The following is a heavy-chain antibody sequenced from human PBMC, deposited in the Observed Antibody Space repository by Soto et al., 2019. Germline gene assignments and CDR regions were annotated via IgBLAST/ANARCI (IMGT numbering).Heavy chain of an antibody. CDR1: GGTFSSYT. CDR2: IIPILGIA. V-gene: IGHV1-69*02. D-gene: IGHD3-10*01. CDR3: ATSYGSGYRAFDY. J-gene: IGHJ4*02. Sequence: SVKVSCKASGGTFSSYTISWVRQAPGQGLEWMGRIIPILGIANYAQKFQGRVTITADKSTSTAYMELRSLRSEDTAFYYCATSYGSGYRAFDYWGQGALVTVSS.